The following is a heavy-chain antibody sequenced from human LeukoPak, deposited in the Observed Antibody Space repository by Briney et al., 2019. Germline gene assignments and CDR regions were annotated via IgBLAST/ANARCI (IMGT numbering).Heavy chain of an antibody. V-gene: IGHV3-48*04. J-gene: IGHJ6*02. D-gene: IGHD1-14*01. CDR1: GFTFSSYS. CDR3: ARDLVTGLYYGMDV. CDR2: ISSSSSTI. Sequence: PGGSLRLSCAASGFTFSSYSMNWVRQAPGKGLEWVSYISSSSSTIYYADSVKGRFTISRDNAKNSLYLQMNSLRAEDTAVYYCARDLVTGLYYGMDVWGQGTTVTVSS.